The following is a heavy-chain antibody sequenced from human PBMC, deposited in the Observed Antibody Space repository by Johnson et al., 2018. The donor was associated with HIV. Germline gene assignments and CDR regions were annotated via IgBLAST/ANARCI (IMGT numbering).Heavy chain of an antibody. CDR2: ISYDGSNK. J-gene: IGHJ3*02. Sequence: QVHLVESGGGVVQPGRSLRLSCAASGFTFSSYAMHWVRQAPGKGLEWVAVISYDGSNKYYADSVKGRFTISRDNSKNTLYLQMKSLRAEDTAVYYCARGSPYYNFWSGYVDAFDIWGQGTMVTVSS. CDR1: GFTFSSYA. CDR3: ARGSPYYNFWSGYVDAFDI. V-gene: IGHV3-30-3*01. D-gene: IGHD3-3*01.